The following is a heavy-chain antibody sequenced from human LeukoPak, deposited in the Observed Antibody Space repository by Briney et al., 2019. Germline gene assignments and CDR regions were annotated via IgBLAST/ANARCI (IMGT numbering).Heavy chain of an antibody. D-gene: IGHD3-22*01. Sequence: ASVKVSCKASGYSFTGYYLHWVRQAPGQGLEWMGWISPNSGATNYAQNFQGRVTMTRDTSISTAYMELSRLRSDDTAVYYCARKVPNDSSGYYYRGQFDPWGQGTLVTVSS. CDR1: GYSFTGYY. CDR3: ARKVPNDSSGYYYRGQFDP. J-gene: IGHJ5*02. V-gene: IGHV1-2*02. CDR2: ISPNSGAT.